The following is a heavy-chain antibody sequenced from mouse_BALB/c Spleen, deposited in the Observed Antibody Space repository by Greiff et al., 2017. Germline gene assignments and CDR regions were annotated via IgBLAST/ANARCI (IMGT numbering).Heavy chain of an antibody. J-gene: IGHJ2*01. CDR3: ARWDYDDGYYFDY. D-gene: IGHD2-4*01. V-gene: IGHV5-12-1*01. CDR1: GFAFSSYD. CDR2: ISSGGGST. Sequence: EVKLMESGGGLVKPGGSLKLSCAASGFAFSSYDMSWVRQTPEKRLEWVAYISSGGGSTYYPDTVKGRFTISRDNAKNTLYLQMSSLKSEDTAMYYCARWDYDDGYYFDYWGQGTTLTVSS.